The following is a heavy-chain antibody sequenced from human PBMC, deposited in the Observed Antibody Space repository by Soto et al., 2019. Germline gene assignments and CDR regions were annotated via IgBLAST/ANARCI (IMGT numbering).Heavy chain of an antibody. J-gene: IGHJ6*02. Sequence: PGGSVRLSCVVSGFMFSDHAMNWVSQAPGKGPEWISRIDESGGTTSYADSVKGRFTISRDNTRDSLYLHMSNLRAEDTAIYYCARDRSLNFAVPPYGMDGWGPGTTVTVAS. CDR3: ARDRSLNFAVPPYGMDG. V-gene: IGHV3-48*03. CDR1: GFMFSDHA. CDR2: IDESGGTT. D-gene: IGHD3-3*01.